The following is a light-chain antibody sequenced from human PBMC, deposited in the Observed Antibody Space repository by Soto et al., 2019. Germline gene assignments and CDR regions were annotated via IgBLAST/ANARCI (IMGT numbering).Light chain of an antibody. CDR2: GAS. V-gene: IGKV3-20*01. CDR1: QSVISSY. CDR3: QQYGSLLGT. J-gene: IGKJ1*01. Sequence: EIVLTQSPGTLSLSQGERATLSCRASQSVISSYLAWYQQKPCQAPRLLIYGASSRATGIPDRFSGSGYGTDFTLTISRLESEDWAVYFCQQYGSLLGTGGQGTQV.